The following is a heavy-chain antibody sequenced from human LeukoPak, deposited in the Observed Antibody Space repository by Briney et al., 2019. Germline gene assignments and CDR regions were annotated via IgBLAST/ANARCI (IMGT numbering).Heavy chain of an antibody. V-gene: IGHV3-7*03. J-gene: IGHJ4*02. CDR2: IKQDGSEK. CDR1: GFTFSSYW. CDR3: ARVYGVAPTYYFDY. D-gene: IGHD3-3*01. Sequence: GGSLRLSCAASGFTFSSYWMSWVRQAPGKGLEWVANIKQDGSEKYYVDSVKGRFTISRDNAKNSLYLQMNSLRSEDTAVYYCARVYGVAPTYYFDYWGQGTLVTVSS.